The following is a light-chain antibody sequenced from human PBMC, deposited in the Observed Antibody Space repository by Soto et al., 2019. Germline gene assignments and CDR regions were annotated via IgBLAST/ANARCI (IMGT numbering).Light chain of an antibody. CDR2: AAS. CDR3: QQTHTFPWT. J-gene: IGKJ1*01. Sequence: DLRMTQSPSSLSASVRDRVTITCRASQSIGSNLNWYQQSPGRAPKLLVFAASSKSRGVPLRFDARGSGTDFSLTINSLQPEYVATYYCQQTHTFPWTFGQGTKVDVK. CDR1: QSIGSN. V-gene: IGKV1-39*01.